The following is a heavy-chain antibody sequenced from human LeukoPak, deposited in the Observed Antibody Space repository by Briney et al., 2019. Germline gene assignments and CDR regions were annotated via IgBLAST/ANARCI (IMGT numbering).Heavy chain of an antibody. CDR2: IYYSGST. CDR1: GGSISSSSYY. D-gene: IGHD5/OR15-5a*01. Sequence: SETLSLTCTVSGGSISSSSYYWGWIRQPPGKGLEWIGSIYYSGSTYYNPSLKSRVTMSVDTSKNQFSLKLTSVTAADTAVYYCVRDQIYPPNCFDPWGQGTLVTVSS. CDR3: VRDQIYPPNCFDP. V-gene: IGHV4-39*07. J-gene: IGHJ5*02.